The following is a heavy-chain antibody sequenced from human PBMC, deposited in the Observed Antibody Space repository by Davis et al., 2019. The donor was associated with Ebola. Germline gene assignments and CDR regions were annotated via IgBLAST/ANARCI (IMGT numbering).Heavy chain of an antibody. CDR1: GFTFSTYA. J-gene: IGHJ4*02. D-gene: IGHD1-20*01. V-gene: IGHV3-23*01. Sequence: ESLSLSCIASGFTFSTYAMNCVRQATGKGLEWVSSICGSGGGKNYADSVKGRFTISRDKANNTAYLQMNSLRVEDTAIYYCARDPQIYKWNAHPTWDQWGQGTLVTVSS. CDR3: ARDPQIYKWNAHPTWDQ. CDR2: ICGSGGGK.